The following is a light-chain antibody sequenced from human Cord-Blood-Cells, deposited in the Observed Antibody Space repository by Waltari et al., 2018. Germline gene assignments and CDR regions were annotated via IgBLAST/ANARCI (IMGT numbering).Light chain of an antibody. Sequence: EIVMTQSPATLSVSPGERAPLSCRASQSVSSNLAWYQQKPGQAPRLLIYGASTRATGIPARFSGSGSGTDFTLTISSLQSEDFAVYYCQQYNNWWTFGQGTNVEIK. V-gene: IGKV3-15*01. CDR1: QSVSSN. J-gene: IGKJ1*01. CDR2: GAS. CDR3: QQYNNWWT.